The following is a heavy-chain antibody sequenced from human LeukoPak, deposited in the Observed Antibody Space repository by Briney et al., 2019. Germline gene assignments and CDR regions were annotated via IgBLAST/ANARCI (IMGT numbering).Heavy chain of an antibody. CDR3: ARRWVYDKRAFDA. J-gene: IGHJ3*01. CDR1: GSSISGTYY. Sequence: SETLSLTCTVSGSSISGTYYWSWIRQPPGKGLEWIGYIYYTGTTDSNPSLKSRVTISLDTSKNQSSLNLSSVTAADTAVYCCARRWVYDKRAFDAWGQGTTVTVSS. CDR2: IYYTGTT. D-gene: IGHD3-16*01. V-gene: IGHV4-59*08.